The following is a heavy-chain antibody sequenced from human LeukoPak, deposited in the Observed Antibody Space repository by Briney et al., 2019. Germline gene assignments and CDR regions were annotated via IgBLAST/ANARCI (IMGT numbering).Heavy chain of an antibody. CDR2: IYYSGST. D-gene: IGHD3-10*01. V-gene: IGHV4-31*03. Sequence: PSETLSLTCTVSGGSISSGGYYWSWIRQHPGKGLEWIGYIYYSGSTYYNPSLKSRVTISVDTSKNQFSLKLSSVTAADTAVYYCARSHQWFGELFPAALDIWGQGTMVTVSS. CDR1: GGSISSGGYY. J-gene: IGHJ3*02. CDR3: ARSHQWFGELFPAALDI.